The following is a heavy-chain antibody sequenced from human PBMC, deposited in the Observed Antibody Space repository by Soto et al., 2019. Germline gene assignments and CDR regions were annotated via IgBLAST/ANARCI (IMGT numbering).Heavy chain of an antibody. CDR3: AKARSGSWHEGYYFDN. CDR2: MSYDGRDK. J-gene: IGHJ4*02. Sequence: QVQLVESGGAVVQPGRSRRLSCAASGFTFISYGMHWVRQAPGKGLEWLAVMSYDGRDKYYADSVRGRFTISRDNSKNTVYLQLNSLRVEDTAVYYCAKARSGSWHEGYYFDNWGQGTLVTVSS. D-gene: IGHD2-15*01. CDR1: GFTFISYG. V-gene: IGHV3-30*18.